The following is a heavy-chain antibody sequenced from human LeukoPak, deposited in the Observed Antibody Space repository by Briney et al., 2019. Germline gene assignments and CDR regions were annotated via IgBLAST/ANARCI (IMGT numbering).Heavy chain of an antibody. CDR3: ARGQGVVGATTRGYSGY. D-gene: IGHD1-26*01. V-gene: IGHV3-23*01. CDR2: ISGSGLST. Sequence: PGGSLRLSCAASGFTFHGYPMTWVRQAPGNGLEWVSTISGSGLSTYYADSVKGRFSISRDNSNQTLYLQMSSVRADDTAVYYCARGQGVVGATTRGYSGYWGQGALVTVSS. CDR1: GFTFHGYP. J-gene: IGHJ4*02.